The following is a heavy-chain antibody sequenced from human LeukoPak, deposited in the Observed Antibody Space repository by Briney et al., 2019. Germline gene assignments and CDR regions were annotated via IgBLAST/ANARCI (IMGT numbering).Heavy chain of an antibody. D-gene: IGHD3-3*01. CDR2: ISSSGSTI. V-gene: IGHV3-11*04. J-gene: IGHJ5*02. Sequence: GGSLRLSCAASGFTFSDYYMSWIRQAPGKGLEWVSYISSSGSTIYYADSVKGRFTISRDNAKNSLYLQMNSLRAEDTAVYYCARDQYDFWSGYLFDPWGQGTLVTVSS. CDR1: GFTFSDYY. CDR3: ARDQYDFWSGYLFDP.